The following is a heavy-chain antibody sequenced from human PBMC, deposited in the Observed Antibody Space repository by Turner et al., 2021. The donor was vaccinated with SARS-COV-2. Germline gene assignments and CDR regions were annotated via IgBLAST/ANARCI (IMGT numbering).Heavy chain of an antibody. J-gene: IGHJ4*02. D-gene: IGHD6-25*01. V-gene: IGHV3-33*01. Sequence: QVPLVESGGDVVQPGRSLRLSCAASGFIFSNYGFHWVRQAPGKGLEWVAVIWHDGSQKYYADSVKGRFTISRDDSRNTLYLEMNSLRAEDTAVYYCVTEGSGYNLGTFDYWGQGTLVIVSS. CDR3: VTEGSGYNLGTFDY. CDR2: IWHDGSQK. CDR1: GFIFSNYG.